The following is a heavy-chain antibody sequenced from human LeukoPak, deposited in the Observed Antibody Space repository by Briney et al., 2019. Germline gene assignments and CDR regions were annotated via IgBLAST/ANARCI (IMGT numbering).Heavy chain of an antibody. CDR3: AKGGGSLIPYYFDS. V-gene: IGHV3-9*03. D-gene: IGHD1-26*01. CDR2: INWNSGTV. J-gene: IGHJ4*02. CDR1: GFSFHDYA. Sequence: PGGSLRLSCAASGFSFHDYAMHWVRQAPGKGLEWVSGINWNSGTVDYADAMKGRFTISRDNAKNSVYLQMTSLRPEDMALYYCAKGGGSLIPYYFDSWGQGTLVTVSS.